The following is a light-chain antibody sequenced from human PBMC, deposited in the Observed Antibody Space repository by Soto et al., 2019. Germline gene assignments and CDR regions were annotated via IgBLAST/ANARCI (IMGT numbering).Light chain of an antibody. Sequence: QSVLTQPPSASGTPGQRVTISCSGSSSNIGSNTVNWYQQLPGTAPKLLIYNNNHRPSGVPDRFSGSKSGTSASLAISGLQSEDEADYYCAAWDVSLNGLVFGTGTQLTVL. CDR2: NNN. CDR3: AAWDVSLNGLV. V-gene: IGLV1-44*01. CDR1: SSNIGSNT. J-gene: IGLJ1*01.